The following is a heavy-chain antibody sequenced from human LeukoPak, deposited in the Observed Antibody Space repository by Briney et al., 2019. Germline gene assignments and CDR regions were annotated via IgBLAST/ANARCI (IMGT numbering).Heavy chain of an antibody. CDR3: ARGRDIIYDSWSGSYTGIHWFDP. V-gene: IGHV3-21*01. CDR1: GFTFNIYS. CDR2: ISSDGTYI. Sequence: GTSLRLSCAASGFTFNIYSMNWVRQAPGKGLELLSSISSDGTYIHYADSVKGRFTVSRDNAKDSVSLHMNSLRAEDTAVYYCARGRDIIYDSWSGSYTGIHWFDPWGQGILVTVSS. J-gene: IGHJ5*02. D-gene: IGHD3-3*01.